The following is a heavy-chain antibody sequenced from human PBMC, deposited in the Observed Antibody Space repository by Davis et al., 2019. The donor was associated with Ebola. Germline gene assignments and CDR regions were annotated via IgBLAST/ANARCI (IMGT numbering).Heavy chain of an antibody. Sequence: SVKVSCKASGYTFTSHSINWVRQAPGQGLEWMGRIIPILGVTNYAQKFQGRVTITADKSTSTASMELSSLTSEDTAIYYCASCSSPGCYTEYFQQWGQGTLIIVSS. V-gene: IGHV1-69*02. J-gene: IGHJ1*01. CDR1: GYTFTSHS. CDR3: ASCSSPGCYTEYFQQ. D-gene: IGHD2-2*02. CDR2: IIPILGVT.